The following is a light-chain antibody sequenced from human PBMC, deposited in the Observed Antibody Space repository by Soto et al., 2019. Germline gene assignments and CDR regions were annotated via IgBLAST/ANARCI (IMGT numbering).Light chain of an antibody. CDR3: QQYNSYSPVT. CDR2: KAS. V-gene: IGKV1-5*03. CDR1: QIISSW. Sequence: DIQMTQSPSTLSASVGDRVTITCRASQIISSWLAWYQQKPGKAPKLLIYKASSLESGVPSRFSRSGSGTEFTLTISSLQPDDFATYYCQQYNSYSPVTFGGGTKVEIK. J-gene: IGKJ4*01.